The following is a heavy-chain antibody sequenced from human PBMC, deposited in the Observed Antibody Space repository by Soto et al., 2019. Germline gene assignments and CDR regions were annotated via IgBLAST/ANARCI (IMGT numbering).Heavy chain of an antibody. V-gene: IGHV1-18*01. CDR1: GYTFTSYT. CDR2: ISPYNGNT. CDR3: ARVVGALGHWFDP. D-gene: IGHD1-26*01. Sequence: QVQLVQSGAEVKEPGASVKVSCKASGYTFTSYTISWVRQAPGQGLEWMGRISPYNGNTNYAPKLQGRVTMTTDTSTSKAYMELRSLRSDDTAVYYCARVVGALGHWFDPWGQGTLVTVSS. J-gene: IGHJ5*02.